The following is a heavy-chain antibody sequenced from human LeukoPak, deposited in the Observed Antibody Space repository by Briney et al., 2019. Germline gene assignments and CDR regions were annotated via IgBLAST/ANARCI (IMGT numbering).Heavy chain of an antibody. J-gene: IGHJ4*02. V-gene: IGHV3-7*01. D-gene: IGHD1-26*01. CDR2: IKQDGSEK. Sequence: GGSLRLSCAASGFIFSSYWMSWVRQAPGKGLEWVANIKQDGSEKYYVDSVKGRFTISRDNAKNSLYLQMNSLRAEDTAVYYCARDPSSGSYSDYWGQGTLVTVSS. CDR1: GFIFSSYW. CDR3: ARDPSSGSYSDY.